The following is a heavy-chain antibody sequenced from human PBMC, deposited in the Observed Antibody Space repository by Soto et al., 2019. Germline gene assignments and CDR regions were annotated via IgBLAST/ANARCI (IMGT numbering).Heavy chain of an antibody. CDR1: GFTFSSYS. D-gene: IGHD3-3*01. CDR3: ARDRRSGITIFGVVPHRGNWFDP. Sequence: PGGSLRLSCAASGFTFSSYSMNWVRQAPGKGLEWVSSISSSSSYIYYADSVKGRFTISRDNAKNSLYLQMNSLRAEDTAVYYCARDRRSGITIFGVVPHRGNWFDPWGQGTLVTVSS. J-gene: IGHJ5*02. CDR2: ISSSSSYI. V-gene: IGHV3-21*01.